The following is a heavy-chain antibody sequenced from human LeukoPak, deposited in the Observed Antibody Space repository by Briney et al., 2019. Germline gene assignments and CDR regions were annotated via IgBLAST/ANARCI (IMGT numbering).Heavy chain of an antibody. Sequence: GGSLRLSCAASGFTFSSYSMNWVRQAPGKGLEWVSSISSSSSYIYYADSVTGRFTISRDNAKNSLYLQMNSLRAEDTAVYYCARSVLNWFDPWGQGTLVTVSS. D-gene: IGHD4/OR15-4a*01. CDR1: GFTFSSYS. V-gene: IGHV3-21*01. CDR2: ISSSSSYI. CDR3: ARSVLNWFDP. J-gene: IGHJ5*02.